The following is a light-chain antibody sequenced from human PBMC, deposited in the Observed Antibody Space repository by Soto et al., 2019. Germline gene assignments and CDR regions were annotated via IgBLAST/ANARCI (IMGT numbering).Light chain of an antibody. CDR3: SSFTTNNTVL. CDR2: EVS. J-gene: IGLJ2*01. V-gene: IGLV2-14*01. CDR1: SSDIGAYNS. Sequence: QSVLTQPASVSGSPGQSITISCTGTSSDIGAYNSVSWYRQYPGKAPKLMIYEVSNRPSGISTRFSGSKSGNTASLIISGLQAEDEADYHCSSFTTNNTVLFGGGTKLTVL.